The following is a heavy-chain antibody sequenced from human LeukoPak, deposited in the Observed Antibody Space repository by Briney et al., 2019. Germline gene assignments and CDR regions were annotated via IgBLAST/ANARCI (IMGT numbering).Heavy chain of an antibody. CDR3: ARDSGIGSGPAGFDY. J-gene: IGHJ4*02. CDR1: GYTFTSYG. Sequence: ASVKVSCKASGYTFTSYGISWVRQAPGQGLEWMGWISAYNGNTNYAQKLQGRVTMTTDTSTSTAYMELRSLRSDDTAVYYCARDSGIGSGPAGFDYWGQGTLVTVSS. CDR2: ISAYNGNT. V-gene: IGHV1-18*01. D-gene: IGHD2-15*01.